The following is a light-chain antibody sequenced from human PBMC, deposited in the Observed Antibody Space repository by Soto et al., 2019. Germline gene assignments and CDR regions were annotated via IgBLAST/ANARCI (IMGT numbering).Light chain of an antibody. V-gene: IGLV2-11*01. CDR3: CSYAGSYIVV. CDR1: SSDVGGYNY. J-gene: IGLJ2*01. Sequence: SALTQPRSVSGSPGQSVAISCTGTSSDVGGYNYVSWYRQHPGKAPKLILYDVSKRPSGVPDRFSGSKSGNTASLTISGLLAEDEADYYCCSYAGSYIVVIGGGTKLTVL. CDR2: DVS.